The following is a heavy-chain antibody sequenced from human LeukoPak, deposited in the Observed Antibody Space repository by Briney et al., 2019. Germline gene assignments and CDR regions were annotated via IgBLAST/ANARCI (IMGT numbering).Heavy chain of an antibody. J-gene: IGHJ3*02. CDR1: GGSISSSSYY. V-gene: IGHV4-39*01. Sequence: SETLSLTCTVSGGSISSSSYYWGWIRQPPGKGLKWIGSIYYSGSTYYNPSLKSRVTISVDTSKNQFSLKLSSVTAADTAVYYCARHSTTVTTFAFDIWGQGTMVTVSS. CDR3: ARHSTTVTTFAFDI. CDR2: IYYSGST. D-gene: IGHD4-17*01.